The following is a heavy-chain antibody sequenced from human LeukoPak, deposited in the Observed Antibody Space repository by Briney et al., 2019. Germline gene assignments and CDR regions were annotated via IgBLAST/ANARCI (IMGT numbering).Heavy chain of an antibody. CDR1: GFTFSSYG. CDR2: ISGSGGST. D-gene: IGHD2-15*01. CDR3: AKAATLYCSGGSCYLDY. Sequence: GGSLRLSCAASGFTFSSYGMHWVRQAPGKGLEWVSAISGSGGSTYYADSVKGRFTISRDNSKNTLYLQMNSLRAEDTAVYYCAKAATLYCSGGSCYLDYWGQGTLVTVSS. J-gene: IGHJ4*02. V-gene: IGHV3-23*01.